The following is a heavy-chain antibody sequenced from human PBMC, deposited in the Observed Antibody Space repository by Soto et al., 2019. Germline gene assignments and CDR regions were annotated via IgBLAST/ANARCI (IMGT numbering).Heavy chain of an antibody. Sequence: SETLSLTCTVSGGSISSSSYYWGWIRQPPGKGLEWIGSIYYSGSTYYNPSLKSRVTISVDTSKNQFSLKLSSATAADTAVYYCARHPRGITMVRGVIITPWYYFDYWGQGTLVTVSS. D-gene: IGHD3-10*01. V-gene: IGHV4-39*01. CDR2: IYYSGST. J-gene: IGHJ4*02. CDR3: ARHPRGITMVRGVIITPWYYFDY. CDR1: GGSISSSSYY.